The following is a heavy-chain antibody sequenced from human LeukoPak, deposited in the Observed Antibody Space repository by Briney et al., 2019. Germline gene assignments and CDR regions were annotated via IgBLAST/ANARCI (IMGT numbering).Heavy chain of an antibody. CDR3: ARDLSTLKTPDY. CDR1: GYTFTSYD. V-gene: IGHV1-8*01. CDR2: MNTNSGNT. J-gene: IGHJ4*02. Sequence: ASVKVSCKASGYTFTSYDINWVRQATGQGLEWMGWMNTNSGNTDYAQKFQGRVTMTRNTSISTAYMELSSLRSEDTAVYYCARDLSTLKTPDYWGQGTLVTVSS.